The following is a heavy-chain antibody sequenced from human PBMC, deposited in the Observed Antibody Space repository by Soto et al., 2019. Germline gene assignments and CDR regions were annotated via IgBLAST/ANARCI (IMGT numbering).Heavy chain of an antibody. CDR2: IYHTGSS. J-gene: IGHJ6*02. V-gene: IGHV4-4*02. Sequence: SETLSLTCAVSGASISTNNWWTWARQPPGKGLEWIGEIYHTGSSNYNPSLKNRVTISVDKSKNQFSLTLSSVTAADMALYYCARRGLSSSSTFRYYYYGMDVWGQGTTVTVSS. D-gene: IGHD6-6*01. CDR3: ARRGLSSSSTFRYYYYGMDV. CDR1: GASISTNNW.